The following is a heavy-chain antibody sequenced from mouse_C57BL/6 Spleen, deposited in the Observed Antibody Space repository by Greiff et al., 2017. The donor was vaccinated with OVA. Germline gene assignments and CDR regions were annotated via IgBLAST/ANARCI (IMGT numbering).Heavy chain of an antibody. V-gene: IGHV5-12*01. J-gene: IGHJ4*01. CDR1: GFTFSDYY. CDR3: ARHGGSRYYYAMDY. CDR2: ISNGGGST. D-gene: IGHD1-1*01. Sequence: DVKLQESGGGLVQPGGSLKLSCAASGFTFSDYYMYWVRQTPEKRLEWVAYISNGGGSTYYPDTVKGRFTISRDNAKNTLYLQMSRLKSEDTAMYYCARHGGSRYYYAMDYWGQGTTVTVAS.